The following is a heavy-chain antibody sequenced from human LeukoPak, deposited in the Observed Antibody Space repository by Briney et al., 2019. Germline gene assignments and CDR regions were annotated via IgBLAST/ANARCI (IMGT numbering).Heavy chain of an antibody. V-gene: IGHV4-30-4*01. Sequence: SETLSLTCTVSGGSISSGDSYWSWIRQPPGKGLEWIGYIYYSGSTHYKPSLKSRVSISVDTSKNQFSLKLSSVTAADTAVYYCVKCNCGGGCPSTYNWFDPWGQGTLVTVSS. CDR1: GGSISSGDSY. D-gene: IGHD2-21*02. CDR2: IYYSGST. CDR3: VKCNCGGGCPSTYNWFDP. J-gene: IGHJ5*02.